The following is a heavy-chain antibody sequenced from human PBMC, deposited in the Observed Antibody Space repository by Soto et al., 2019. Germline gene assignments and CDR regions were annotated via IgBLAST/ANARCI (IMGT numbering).Heavy chain of an antibody. CDR3: ARDEGIRGFDS. D-gene: IGHD3-10*01. J-gene: IGHJ4*02. CDR1: GYTFSNYG. CDR2: TSGYNGLT. Sequence: QVQLVQSGDEVKKSGASVKVSCKASGYTFSNYGISWVRQAPGQGLEWMGWTSGYNGLTAYAQNVKGRVTMTIDTPTTTAFMELTGLRSNDTAVYYCARDEGIRGFDSWGQGTLVTVSS. V-gene: IGHV1-18*04.